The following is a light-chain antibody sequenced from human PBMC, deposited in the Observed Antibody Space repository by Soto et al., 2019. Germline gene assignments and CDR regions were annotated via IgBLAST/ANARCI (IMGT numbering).Light chain of an antibody. V-gene: IGLV2-23*01. J-gene: IGLJ1*01. CDR1: SSDVGSYNS. Sequence: QSVLTQPASVSGSPGQSIAISCTGTSSDVGSYNSVSWYQQHPGKAPKLMIYEGSKRPSGVSDRFSGSKSGNTASLTISGLQAEYEADYYCCSYAGNPYGCGTGIKVTVL. CDR2: EGS. CDR3: CSYAGNPYG.